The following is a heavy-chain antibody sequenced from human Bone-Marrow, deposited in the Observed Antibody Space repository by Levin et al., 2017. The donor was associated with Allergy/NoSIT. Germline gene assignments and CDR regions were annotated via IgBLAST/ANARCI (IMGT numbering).Heavy chain of an antibody. CDR1: GFTFSDAW. CDR3: TTEASRYVGYSNY. CDR2: IRSKTDGGTT. D-gene: IGHD5-18*01. V-gene: IGHV3-15*01. J-gene: IGHJ4*02. Sequence: GESLKISCAASGFTFSDAWMSWVRQAPGKGLEWVGRIRSKTDGGTTDYAAPVKGKFTISRDDSINTLYLQMNSLTTEDTAVYYCTTEASRYVGYSNYWGQGTLVTVSS.